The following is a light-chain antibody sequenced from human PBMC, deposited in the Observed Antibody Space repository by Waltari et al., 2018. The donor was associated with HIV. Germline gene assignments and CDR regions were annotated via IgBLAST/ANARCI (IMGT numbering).Light chain of an antibody. CDR3: TSYLSSSSPE. J-gene: IGLJ3*02. Sequence: QSALAQPASVSGSPGQSITISCTGVGSDISNDVSWYQHHPGKAPKVIIYEVTNRPSGVSHRFSGSKSGNTASLTISGLQSEDEADYFCTSYLSSSSPEFGGGTRVTVL. V-gene: IGLV2-14*01. CDR2: EVT. CDR1: GSDISND.